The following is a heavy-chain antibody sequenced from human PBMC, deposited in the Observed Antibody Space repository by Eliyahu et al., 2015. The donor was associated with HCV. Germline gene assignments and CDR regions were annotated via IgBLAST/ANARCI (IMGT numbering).Heavy chain of an antibody. CDR3: ARTLRAVYGTDH. D-gene: IGHD3-10*01. V-gene: IGHV3-48*03. Sequence: EVQLVQSGGGLVQPGGSLRLSCTTSGFTFGDYEMNWVRQTPGKGLEWVSYITDTGRTTYYADSVRGRFIISRDNAKNSLFLQMNSLRGEDSGVYYCARTLRAVYGTDHWGQGTPVTVSS. CDR2: ITDTGRTT. CDR1: GFTFGDYE. J-gene: IGHJ5*02.